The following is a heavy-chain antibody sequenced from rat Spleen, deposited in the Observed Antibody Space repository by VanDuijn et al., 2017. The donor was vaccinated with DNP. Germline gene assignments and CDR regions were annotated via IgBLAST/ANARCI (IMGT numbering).Heavy chain of an antibody. CDR3: ATHWGYFDH. Sequence: EVQLVESGGGLVQPGRSLKLSCLASGFSFSDYNMAWVRQAPKKGLEWVAIIIYDGSKTYYRDSVQGRFTISRDNGKSTLSLQMDSLGSEDTATYYCATHWGYFDHWGQGVMVTVSS. CDR1: GFSFSDYN. J-gene: IGHJ2*01. V-gene: IGHV5S10*01. CDR2: IIYDGSKT. D-gene: IGHD4-3*01.